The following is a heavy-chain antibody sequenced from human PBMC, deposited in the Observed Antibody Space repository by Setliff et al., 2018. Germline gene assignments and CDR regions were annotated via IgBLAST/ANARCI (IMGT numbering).Heavy chain of an antibody. CDR1: GGSISSYY. Sequence: SETLSLTCTVSGGSISSYYWSWIRQPAGKGLEWNGHIYIGGSANDNPSLRSRVTMSIDTSKNQFSLKLNSVTAADTAVYYCARDSWHLRNYYYFYMDAWGKGTTVTVSS. J-gene: IGHJ6*03. V-gene: IGHV4-4*07. CDR2: IYIGGSA. CDR3: ARDSWHLRNYYYFYMDA.